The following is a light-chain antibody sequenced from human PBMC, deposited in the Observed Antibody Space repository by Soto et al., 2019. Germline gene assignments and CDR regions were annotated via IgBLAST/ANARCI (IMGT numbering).Light chain of an antibody. J-gene: IGLJ1*01. CDR2: GVN. Sequence: QSALTQPASMSGSPGQSITISCTGTSSDVGSYYPVSWFQQHPGKAPKLIIYGVNKRPSGVSDRFSGSKSGNTASLTISGLQAADEAEYYCCSYAGDTTFVVFGTGTKVTVL. CDR3: CSYAGDTTFVV. CDR1: SSDVGSYYP. V-gene: IGLV2-23*02.